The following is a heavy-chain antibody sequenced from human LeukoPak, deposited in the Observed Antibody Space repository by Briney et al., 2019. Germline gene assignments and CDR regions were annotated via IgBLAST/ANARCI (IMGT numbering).Heavy chain of an antibody. V-gene: IGHV1-69*13. CDR1: GGTFSSYA. Sequence: SVKVSCKASGGTFSSYAISWVRQAPGQGLEWMGGIIPIFGTANYAQEFQGRVTITADESTSTAYMELSSLRSEDTAVYYCARAYGSYSPWGLWGQGTLVTVSS. D-gene: IGHD1-26*01. J-gene: IGHJ4*02. CDR2: IIPIFGTA. CDR3: ARAYGSYSPWGL.